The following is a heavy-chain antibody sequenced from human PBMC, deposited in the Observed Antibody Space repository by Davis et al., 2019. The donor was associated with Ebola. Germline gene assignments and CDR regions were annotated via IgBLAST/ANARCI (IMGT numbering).Heavy chain of an antibody. D-gene: IGHD2-2*01. CDR3: AKSWRYHDVRNWFDS. CDR2: VNPSGIT. CDR1: GESFNTYH. V-gene: IGHV4-34*01. Sequence: PSETLSLTCAVYGESFNTYHWNWIRQPPGKPLESIGEVNPSGITNCNSSLESRVTISVDTSKNQFSLKLTSVTAEDTAVYYCAKSWRYHDVRNWFDSWGQGTLVTVSS. J-gene: IGHJ5*01.